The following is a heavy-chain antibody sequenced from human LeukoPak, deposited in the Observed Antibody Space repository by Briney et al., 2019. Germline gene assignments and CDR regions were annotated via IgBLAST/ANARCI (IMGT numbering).Heavy chain of an antibody. V-gene: IGHV3-23*01. Sequence: GGSLRLSCAASGFTFSSYAMSWVRQAPGKGLEWVSAISGSGGSTYYADSVKGRFTISRDNSKNTLYLQMNSLRAEDTAVYYCAKDLEGYCRSTSCYAGMEFWGQGTLVTVSS. D-gene: IGHD2-2*01. J-gene: IGHJ4*02. CDR3: AKDLEGYCRSTSCYAGMEF. CDR2: ISGSGGST. CDR1: GFTFSSYA.